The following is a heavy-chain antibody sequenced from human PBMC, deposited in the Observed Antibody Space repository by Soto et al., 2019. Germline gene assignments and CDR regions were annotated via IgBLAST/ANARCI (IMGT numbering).Heavy chain of an antibody. CDR1: GGSISSYY. V-gene: IGHV4-59*01. Sequence: SETLSLTCTVSGGSISSYYWSWIRQPPGKGLEWIGYIYYSGSTNYNPSLKSRVTISVDTSKNQFSLKLSSVTAADTAVYYCARLYSRNFDYWGQGALVTVSS. CDR3: ARLYSRNFDY. J-gene: IGHJ4*02. D-gene: IGHD6-13*01. CDR2: IYYSGST.